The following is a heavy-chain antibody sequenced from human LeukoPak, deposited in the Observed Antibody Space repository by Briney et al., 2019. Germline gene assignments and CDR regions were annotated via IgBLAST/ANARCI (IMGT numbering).Heavy chain of an antibody. CDR3: AKDTGTVMAYYFDY. Sequence: RSLRLSCAASGFTFDDYAMHWVRQAPGKGLEWVSGISWNSGSIGYADSVKGRFTISRDNAKNSLYLQMNSLRAEDTALYYCAKDTGTVMAYYFDYWGQGTLVTVSS. CDR2: ISWNSGSI. CDR1: GFTFDDYA. D-gene: IGHD5-18*01. V-gene: IGHV3-9*01. J-gene: IGHJ4*02.